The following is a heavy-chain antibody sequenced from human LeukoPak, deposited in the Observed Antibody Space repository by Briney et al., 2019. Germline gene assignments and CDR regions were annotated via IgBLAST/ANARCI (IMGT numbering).Heavy chain of an antibody. CDR2: ITSSSIYI. J-gene: IGHJ4*02. CDR3: ARDRGYFDN. CDR1: GFTFSIYS. Sequence: GGSLRLSCAASGFTFSIYSMNWVRQAPGKGLEWLSSITSSSIYIYYADSVKGRFTISRDNVQNSLYLQMNSLRAEDTAMYYCARDRGYFDNWGQGTLVTVSS. V-gene: IGHV3-21*01.